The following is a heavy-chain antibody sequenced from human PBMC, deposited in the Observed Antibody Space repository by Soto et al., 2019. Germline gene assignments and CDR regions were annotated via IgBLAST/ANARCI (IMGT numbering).Heavy chain of an antibody. D-gene: IGHD3-16*02. J-gene: IGHJ3*02. CDR2: INAGNGNT. CDR3: ARDRLTYDYIWGSYRDAFDI. Sequence: QVQLVQSGAEVKKPGASVKVSCKASGYTFTSYAMHWVRQAPGQRLEWMGWINAGNGNTKYSQKFQGRVTITRDTSASTAYMELSSLRSEDTAVYYCARDRLTYDYIWGSYRDAFDIWGQGTMVTVSS. CDR1: GYTFTSYA. V-gene: IGHV1-3*01.